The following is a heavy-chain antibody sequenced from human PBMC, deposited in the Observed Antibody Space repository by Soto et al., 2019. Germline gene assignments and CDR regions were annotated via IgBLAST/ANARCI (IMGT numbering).Heavy chain of an antibody. Sequence: GGSLRLSCASSGFTFSSYAMHLVRQAPGKGLEWVAVISYDGSNKYYADSVKGRFTISRDNSKNTLYLQMNSLRAEDTAVYYCAKPYYDFYYFDYWGQGTLVTVSS. D-gene: IGHD3-3*01. CDR1: GFTFSSYA. CDR2: ISYDGSNK. CDR3: AKPYYDFYYFDY. V-gene: IGHV3-30-3*01. J-gene: IGHJ4*02.